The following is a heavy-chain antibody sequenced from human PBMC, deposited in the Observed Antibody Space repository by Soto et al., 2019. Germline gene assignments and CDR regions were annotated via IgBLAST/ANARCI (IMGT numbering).Heavy chain of an antibody. J-gene: IGHJ6*02. CDR2: IVPLFRTT. Sequence: QVQLVQSGAEAKKPGSSVKVSCKTSGGTFSSYAINWVRQAPGQGLEWMGGIVPLFRTTNYAQKFQGRVTITADTSTYTVYMELSELRFGDTAVYYCARGGYSSTWSNLLDRSGLDVWGQGTTVTVSS. CDR3: ARGGYSSTWSNLLDRSGLDV. CDR1: GGTFSSYA. D-gene: IGHD6-13*01. V-gene: IGHV1-69*06.